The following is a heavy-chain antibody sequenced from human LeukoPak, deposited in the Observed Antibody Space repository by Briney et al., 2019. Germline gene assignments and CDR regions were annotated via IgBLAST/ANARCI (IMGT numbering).Heavy chain of an antibody. V-gene: IGHV4-39*07. CDR1: GGSISSSSYY. CDR2: IYYSGNT. D-gene: IGHD3-3*01. Sequence: KPSETLSLTCTVSGGSISSSSYYWGWIRQPPGKGLEWIGSIYYSGNTYYNPSLKSRVTISVDTSKNQFSLKLSSVTAADTAVYYCARDTSPFDYWGQGTLVTVSS. J-gene: IGHJ4*02. CDR3: ARDTSPFDY.